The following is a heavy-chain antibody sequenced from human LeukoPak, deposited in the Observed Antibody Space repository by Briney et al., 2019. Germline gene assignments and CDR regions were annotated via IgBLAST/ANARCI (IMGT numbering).Heavy chain of an antibody. CDR1: GGSITNSSYY. CDR3: ARVLGYGSGSYYGGY. CDR2: IYYSGST. Sequence: PSETLSLTCTVSGGSITNSSYYWGWIRQPPGKGLEWIGSIYYSGSTYYNPSLKSRVTISVDTSKNQFSLKLSSVTAADTAVYYCARVLGYGSGSYYGGYWGQGTLVTVSS. J-gene: IGHJ4*02. D-gene: IGHD3-10*01. V-gene: IGHV4-39*07.